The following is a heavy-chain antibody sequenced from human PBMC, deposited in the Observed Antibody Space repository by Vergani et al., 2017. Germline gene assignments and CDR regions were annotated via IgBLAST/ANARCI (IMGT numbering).Heavy chain of an antibody. CDR2: INPSGGST. CDR3: ARQGRYYYGSGSYYKGVTY. D-gene: IGHD3-10*01. J-gene: IGHJ4*02. Sequence: QVQLVQSGAEVKKPGASVKVSCKASGYTFTSYYMHWVRQAPGQGLEWMGIINPSGGSTSYAQKFQGRVTMTRDTSTSTVYMELSSLRSEDTAVYYCARQGRYYYGSGSYYKGVTYWGQGTLVTVSS. CDR1: GYTFTSYY. V-gene: IGHV1-46*01.